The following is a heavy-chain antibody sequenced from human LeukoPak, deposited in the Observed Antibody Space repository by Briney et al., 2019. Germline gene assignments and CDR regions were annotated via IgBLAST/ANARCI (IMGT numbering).Heavy chain of an antibody. D-gene: IGHD1-7*01. J-gene: IGHJ5*02. CDR1: GFTFSSYS. CDR2: ISSSSSYI. Sequence: GGSLRLSCAASGFTFSSYSMNWVRQAPGKGLEWVSPISSSSSYIYYADSVKGRFTISRDNAKNSLYLQMNSLRAEDTAVYYCARGSPLTGTTIWEEGFDPWGQGTLVTVSS. CDR3: ARGSPLTGTTIWEEGFDP. V-gene: IGHV3-21*01.